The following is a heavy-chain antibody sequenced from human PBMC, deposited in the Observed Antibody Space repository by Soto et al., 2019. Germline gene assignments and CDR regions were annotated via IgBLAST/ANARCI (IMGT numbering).Heavy chain of an antibody. Sequence: QLQLQESGPGLVKPSQTLSLTCSVSGGSISSGAYYWSWIRHAAGKGLEWIGYIYYTGSAYYSPSLKSRVTISLDTSRDQFYLKVTSVTAADTAVYYCARTGYIYGSDAYDIWGRGTLVTVSS. CDR3: ARTGYIYGSDAYDI. D-gene: IGHD5-18*01. CDR1: GGSISSGAYY. V-gene: IGHV4-31*03. J-gene: IGHJ3*02. CDR2: IYYTGSA.